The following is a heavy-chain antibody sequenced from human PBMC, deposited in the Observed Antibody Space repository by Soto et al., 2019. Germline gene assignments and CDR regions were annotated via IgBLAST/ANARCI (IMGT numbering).Heavy chain of an antibody. CDR3: ARDQSSGWPPRGWFDP. V-gene: IGHV4-59*01. CDR2: SYYSGST. CDR1: GGPISSYK. Sequence: DTLSLTCKASGGPISSYKWSWMRQRPGKGLEWIGYSYYSGSTNYNPSLKSRVTISVDTSKNQFSLKLSSVTAADTAVYYCARDQSSGWPPRGWFDPWGQGTLVSDPS. D-gene: IGHD6-19*01. J-gene: IGHJ5*02.